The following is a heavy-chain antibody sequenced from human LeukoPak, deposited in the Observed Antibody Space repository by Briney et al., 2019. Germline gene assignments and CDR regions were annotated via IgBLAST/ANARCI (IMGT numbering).Heavy chain of an antibody. CDR1: GYTFTGDY. CDR2: INPNSGGT. CDR3: ARASITYYYGSGSYYNVYPDY. Sequence: ASVKVSCKAYGYTFTGDYMHWVRQAPGQGLEWMGRINPNSGGTNYAQKFQGRVTMTRHTSISTAYMELSRLRSDDTAVYYCARASITYYYGSGSYYNVYPDYWGQGTLVTVSS. D-gene: IGHD3-10*01. J-gene: IGHJ4*02. V-gene: IGHV1-2*06.